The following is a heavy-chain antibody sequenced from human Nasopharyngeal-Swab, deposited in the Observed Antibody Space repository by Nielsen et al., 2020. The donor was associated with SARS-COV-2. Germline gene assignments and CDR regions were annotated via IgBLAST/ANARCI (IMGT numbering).Heavy chain of an antibody. CDR1: GFTFSNYW. Sequence: GSLKISCVASGFTFSNYWMHWVRQAPGKGLMWVSRIKTDGSSPICADSVKDRFTISRDNAKNTLYLQMNSLRVDDTAVYYCVRETERQGKYYFDYWGQGILATVSS. CDR2: IKTDGSSP. J-gene: IGHJ4*02. V-gene: IGHV3-74*01. CDR3: VRETERQGKYYFDY. D-gene: IGHD1-1*01.